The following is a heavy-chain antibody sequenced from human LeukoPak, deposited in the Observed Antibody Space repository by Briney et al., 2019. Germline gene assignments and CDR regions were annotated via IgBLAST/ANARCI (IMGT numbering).Heavy chain of an antibody. J-gene: IGHJ6*04. CDR1: GFTFSDYH. Sequence: GGSLRLSCVVSGFTFSDYHMNWVRQAPGKGLEWVSSISTSNSYIYYADSVKGRFTISRDNAKNSLYLQMNSLRAEDTAVYYCAELGITMIGGVWGKGTTVTISS. CDR3: AELGITMIGGV. V-gene: IGHV3-21*01. CDR2: ISTSNSYI. D-gene: IGHD3-10*02.